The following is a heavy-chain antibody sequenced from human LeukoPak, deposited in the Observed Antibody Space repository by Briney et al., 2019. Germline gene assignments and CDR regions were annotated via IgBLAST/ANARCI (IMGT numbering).Heavy chain of an antibody. V-gene: IGHV4-30-2*01. Sequence: SETLSLTCTVSGGSISSGGYYWSWIRQPPGKGLEWIGYIYHSGSTYYNPSLKSRVTISVDRSKNQFSLKLSSVIAADTAVYYCARAFGLVSYYDSSGYYYFDYWGQGTLVTVSS. CDR2: IYHSGST. D-gene: IGHD3-22*01. CDR3: ARAFGLVSYYDSSGYYYFDY. J-gene: IGHJ4*02. CDR1: GGSISSGGYY.